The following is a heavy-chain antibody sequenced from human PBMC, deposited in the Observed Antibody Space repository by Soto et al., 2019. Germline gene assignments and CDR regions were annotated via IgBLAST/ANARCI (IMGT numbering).Heavy chain of an antibody. Sequence: QVHLVQSGAEVKKPGSSVKVSCKASGGTFSTSSINWLRQAPGQRPEWMGNILPVFGTADYAQKFRDRVTITADKSTHTAYMELRSLFSGDAAVYYCARGHEYGGNSDAFDIWGQGTVVTVSS. V-gene: IGHV1-69*14. CDR2: ILPVFGTA. CDR1: GGTFSTSS. D-gene: IGHD4-17*01. CDR3: ARGHEYGGNSDAFDI. J-gene: IGHJ3*02.